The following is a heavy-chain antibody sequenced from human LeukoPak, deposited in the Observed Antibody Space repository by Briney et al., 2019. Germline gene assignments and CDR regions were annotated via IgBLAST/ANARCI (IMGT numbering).Heavy chain of an antibody. Sequence: LAGGSLRLSCAASGFTFTIYAMSWVRQAPGKGLEWVSSISSTDEYTYYTGSVRGRFTISRDNSKNTLYLHMNSLRGEDTAVYYCAKDRPNYYGSDGHYYRRNGDYWGQGTLVTVSS. CDR2: ISSTDEYT. CDR3: AKDRPNYYGSDGHYYRRNGDY. D-gene: IGHD3-22*01. V-gene: IGHV3-23*01. J-gene: IGHJ4*02. CDR1: GFTFTIYA.